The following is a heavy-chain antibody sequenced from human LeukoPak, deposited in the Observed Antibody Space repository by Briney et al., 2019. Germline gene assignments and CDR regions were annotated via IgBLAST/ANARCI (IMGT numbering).Heavy chain of an antibody. V-gene: IGHV3-48*03. D-gene: IGHD6-13*01. CDR3: ATASGGWYSYYFDS. CDR1: GLTFSNYE. Sequence: PGGSLRLSCAASGLTFSNYEMNWVRQAPGKGLEWLSYISSSSNMIFYAESVKGRFTISRDNAKNSLYLQMNSLGAEDTAIYYCATASGGWYSYYFDSWGQGILVTVSS. J-gene: IGHJ4*02. CDR2: ISSSSNMI.